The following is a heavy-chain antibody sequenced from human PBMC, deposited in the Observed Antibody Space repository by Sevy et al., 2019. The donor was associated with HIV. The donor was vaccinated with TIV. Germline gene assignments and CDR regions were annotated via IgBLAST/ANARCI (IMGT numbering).Heavy chain of an antibody. CDR3: AKDFTYYDILTGYRIPYYFDY. J-gene: IGHJ4*02. CDR1: GFTFSSYA. D-gene: IGHD3-9*01. V-gene: IGHV3-23*01. CDR2: ISGSGGST. Sequence: GGSQRLSCAASGFTFSSYAMSWVRQAPGKGLEWVSAISGSGGSTYYADSVKGRFTISRDNSKNTLYLQMNSLRAEDTAVYYCAKDFTYYDILTGYRIPYYFDYWGQGTLVTVSS.